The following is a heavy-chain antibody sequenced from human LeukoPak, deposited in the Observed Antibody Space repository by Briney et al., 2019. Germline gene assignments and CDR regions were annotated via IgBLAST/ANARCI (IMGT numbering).Heavy chain of an antibody. CDR1: GGSISSYY. J-gene: IGHJ4*02. V-gene: IGHV4-59*01. Sequence: PSETLSLTCTVSGGSISSYYWSWIRQPPGKGLEWIGYIYYSGSTNYNPSLKSRVTISVDTSKNQFSLKLSSVTAADTAVYYCARGGGVPTTPLDYWGQGTLVTVSS. CDR2: IYYSGST. CDR3: ARGGGVPTTPLDY. D-gene: IGHD1-14*01.